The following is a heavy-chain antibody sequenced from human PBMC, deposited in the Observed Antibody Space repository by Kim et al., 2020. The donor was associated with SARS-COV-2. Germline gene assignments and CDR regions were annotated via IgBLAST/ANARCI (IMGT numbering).Heavy chain of an antibody. D-gene: IGHD2-8*02. Sequence: SETLSLTCTVSGGSISSYYWSWIRQPPGKGLEWIGYIYYSGSTNYNPSLKSRVTISVDTSKNQFSLKLSSVTAADTAVYYCAVGYWGYYGMDVWGQGTTVTVSS. V-gene: IGHV4-59*01. CDR2: IYYSGST. J-gene: IGHJ6*02. CDR3: AVGYWGYYGMDV. CDR1: GGSISSYY.